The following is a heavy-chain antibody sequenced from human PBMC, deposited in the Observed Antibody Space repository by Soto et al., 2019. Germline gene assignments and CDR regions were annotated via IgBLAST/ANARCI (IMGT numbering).Heavy chain of an antibody. V-gene: IGHV3-7*01. D-gene: IGHD5-18*01. CDR2: IKQDGSEK. CDR1: GFTFSSYW. J-gene: IGHJ4*02. CDR3: ARSTAIYYFDY. Sequence: LSLTCAASGFTFSSYWMSWVRQAPGKGLEWVANIKQDGSEKYYVDSVKGRFTISRDNAKNSLYLQMNSLRAEDTAVYYCARSTAIYYFDYWGQGTLVTVSS.